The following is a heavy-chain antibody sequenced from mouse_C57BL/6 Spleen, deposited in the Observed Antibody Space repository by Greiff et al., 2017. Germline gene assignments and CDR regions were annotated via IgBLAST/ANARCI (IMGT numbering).Heavy chain of an antibody. CDR3: TRFDGYYAFDY. D-gene: IGHD2-3*01. V-gene: IGHV1-15*01. CDR2: IDPETGGT. CDR1: GYTFPDYE. Sequence: QVQLQQSGAELVRPGASVTLSCKASGYTFPDYEMHWVKQTPVHGLEWIGAIDPETGGTAYNQKFKGKAILTADKSSSTAYMELRSLTSEDSAVYYCTRFDGYYAFDYWGQGTTLTVSS. J-gene: IGHJ2*01.